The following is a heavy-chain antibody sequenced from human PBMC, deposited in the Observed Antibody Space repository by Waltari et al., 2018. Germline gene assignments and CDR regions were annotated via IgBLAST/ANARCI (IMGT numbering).Heavy chain of an antibody. J-gene: IGHJ4*02. CDR2: ISSSSSYI. CDR3: ARDLGAYYYDSSGTDLDY. D-gene: IGHD3-22*01. Sequence: EVQLVESGGGLVKPGGSLRLSCAASGFTFSSYSMNWVRQAPGKGLEWVSSISSSSSYIYYADSVKGRFTISRDNAKNSLYLQMNSLRAEDTAVYYCARDLGAYYYDSSGTDLDYWGQGTLVTVSS. V-gene: IGHV3-21*01. CDR1: GFTFSSYS.